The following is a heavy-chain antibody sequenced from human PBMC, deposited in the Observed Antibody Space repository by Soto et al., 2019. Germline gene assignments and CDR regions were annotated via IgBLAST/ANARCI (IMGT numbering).Heavy chain of an antibody. D-gene: IGHD3-10*01. Sequence: GESLKISCQGSGYSFTNYWIGWMRQMPGKGLEYMGIINPGDSESRYSPSFKGQVTTSADKSISTAYLQWSSLKASDTAMYYCARQDGSGIYYFGSWCHGTLVTVSS. CDR2: INPGDSES. V-gene: IGHV5-51*01. CDR1: GYSFTNYW. J-gene: IGHJ4*01. CDR3: ARQDGSGIYYFGS.